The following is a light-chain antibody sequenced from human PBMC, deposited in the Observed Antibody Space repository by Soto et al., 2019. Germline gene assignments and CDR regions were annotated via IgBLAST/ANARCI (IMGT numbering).Light chain of an antibody. Sequence: EVVLTHSQGTLSLSPCDRASLSFSASQNLSRYFLAWYQHKPGPAPRLLISGASRRATGIPDRFSGAGSGTDFTLTISRLEPEDFALYYCQQHDILPITFGQGTRLETK. CDR3: QQHDILPIT. CDR1: QNLSRYF. CDR2: GAS. J-gene: IGKJ5*01. V-gene: IGKV3-20*01.